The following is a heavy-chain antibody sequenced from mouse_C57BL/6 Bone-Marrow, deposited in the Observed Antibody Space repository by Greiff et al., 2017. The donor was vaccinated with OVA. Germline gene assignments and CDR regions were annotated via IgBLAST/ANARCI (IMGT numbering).Heavy chain of an antibody. CDR1: GYTFTDYY. Sequence: VQLKESGPVLVKPGASVKMSCKASGYTFTDYYMNWVKQSHGKSLEWIGVINPYNGGTSYNQKFKGKATLTVDKSSSTAYMELNSLTSEDSAVYYCARGLLRNWFAYWGQGTLVTVSA. V-gene: IGHV1-19*01. J-gene: IGHJ3*01. CDR3: ARGLLRNWFAY. CDR2: INPYNGGT. D-gene: IGHD1-1*01.